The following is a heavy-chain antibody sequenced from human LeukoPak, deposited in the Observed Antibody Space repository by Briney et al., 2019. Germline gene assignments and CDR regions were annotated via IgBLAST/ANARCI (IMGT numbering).Heavy chain of an antibody. D-gene: IGHD6-6*01. J-gene: IGHJ3*02. Sequence: SETLSLTCTVSGDSISSYYWSWIRQPPGKGLEWIGYIYSSGSTNYNPSLKSRVTMSVDTSKNQFSLKLSSVTAADTAVYYCARSSRGRVDAFDIWGQGTMVTVSS. CDR1: GDSISSYY. V-gene: IGHV4-59*01. CDR2: IYSSGST. CDR3: ARSSRGRVDAFDI.